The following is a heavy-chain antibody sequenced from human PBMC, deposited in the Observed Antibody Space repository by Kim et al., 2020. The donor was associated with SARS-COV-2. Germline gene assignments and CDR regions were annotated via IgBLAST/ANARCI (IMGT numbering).Heavy chain of an antibody. J-gene: IGHJ6*01. D-gene: IGHD2-2*01. V-gene: IGHV3-30-3*01. CDR2: ISYDGGTK. CDR3: ARGGDIVVVPAGPVYYYG. CDR1: GFTFSSYA. Sequence: GGSLRLSCATSGFTFSSYAMHWVRQAPGKGLEWVAVISYDGGTKYYADSVKGRFTISRDNSKNTLYLQMNSLRAEDTAVYYCARGGDIVVVPAGPVYYYG.